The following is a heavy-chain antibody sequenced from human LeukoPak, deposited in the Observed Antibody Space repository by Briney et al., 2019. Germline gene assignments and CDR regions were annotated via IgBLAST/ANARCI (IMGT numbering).Heavy chain of an antibody. D-gene: IGHD6-6*01. V-gene: IGHV4-39*01. Sequence: SETLSLTCSVSGGSISTSSYYWGWIRLPPGKGLEWIGNIFYRGGTNYNPSLKSRVTMSVDTSKNQFSLKLSSVTAADTAVYFCARRSGGSSSKVFDIWGQGTMVTVSS. CDR3: ARRSGGSSSKVFDI. CDR2: IFYRGGT. J-gene: IGHJ3*02. CDR1: GGSISTSSYY.